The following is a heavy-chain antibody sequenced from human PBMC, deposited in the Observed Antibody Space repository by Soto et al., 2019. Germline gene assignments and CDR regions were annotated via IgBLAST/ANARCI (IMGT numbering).Heavy chain of an antibody. CDR1: GDSVSSNSAA. CDR2: TYYRSKWYN. J-gene: IGHJ6*02. V-gene: IGHV6-1*01. CDR3: ARDPLDLVYYGMDV. Sequence: LSLTCVISGDSVSSNSAAWNWIRQSPSRGLEWLGRTYYRSKWYNDYAVSVKSRITINPDTSRNQFSLQLNSVTPEDTAVYYCARDPLDLVYYGMDVWGQGTTVTVSS. D-gene: IGHD2-2*03.